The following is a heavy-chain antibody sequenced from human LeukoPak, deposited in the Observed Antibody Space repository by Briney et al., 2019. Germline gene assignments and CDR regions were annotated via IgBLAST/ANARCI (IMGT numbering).Heavy chain of an antibody. J-gene: IGHJ4*02. CDR2: ISYDGSNK. Sequence: GGSLRLSCAASGFTFSSYAMHWVRQAPGKGLEWVAVISYDGSNKYYADSVKGRFTISRDNAKNSLYLQMNSLRAEDTAIYYCARKTVVGSYFDYWGQGTPVTVSS. V-gene: IGHV3-30-3*01. D-gene: IGHD4-23*01. CDR3: ARKTVVGSYFDY. CDR1: GFTFSSYA.